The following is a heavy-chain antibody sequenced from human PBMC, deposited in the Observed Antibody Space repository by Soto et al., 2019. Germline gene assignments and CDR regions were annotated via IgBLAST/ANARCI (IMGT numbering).Heavy chain of an antibody. CDR1: GYTFTSYY. CDR3: ARDDRIAAAGTIDGMDV. Sequence: ASVKVSCKASGYTFTSYYMHWVRQAPGQGLEWMGIINPSGGSTSYAQKFQGRVTMTRDTSTSTVYMELSSLRSEDTAVYYCARDDRIAAAGTIDGMDVWGQGTKVTVSS. D-gene: IGHD6-13*01. J-gene: IGHJ6*02. CDR2: INPSGGST. V-gene: IGHV1-46*01.